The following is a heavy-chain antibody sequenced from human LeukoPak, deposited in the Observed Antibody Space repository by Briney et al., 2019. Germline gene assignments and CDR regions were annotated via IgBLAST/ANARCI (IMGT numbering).Heavy chain of an antibody. CDR3: AKATYSSGWPDAFDI. J-gene: IGHJ3*02. Sequence: GGSLRLSCAASGFTFSSYAMHWVRQAPGKGLEWVAVISYDGSNKYYADSVKGRFTISRDNSKNTLYLQMNSLRAEDTAVYYCAKATYSSGWPDAFDIWGQGTMVTVSS. D-gene: IGHD6-19*01. V-gene: IGHV3-30-3*01. CDR2: ISYDGSNK. CDR1: GFTFSSYA.